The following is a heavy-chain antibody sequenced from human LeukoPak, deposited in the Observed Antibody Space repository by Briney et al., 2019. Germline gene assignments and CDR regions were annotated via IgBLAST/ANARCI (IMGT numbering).Heavy chain of an antibody. V-gene: IGHV1-18*01. Sequence: ASVKVSCKASGYTFTSYGISWVRQAPGQGREWMGWISAYNGNTNYAQKLQGRVTMTTDTSTSTAYMELRSLRSDDTAVYYCARGAPYGSGSYYRENWFDPWGQGTLVTVSS. CDR2: ISAYNGNT. CDR1: GYTFTSYG. D-gene: IGHD3-10*01. CDR3: ARGAPYGSGSYYRENWFDP. J-gene: IGHJ5*02.